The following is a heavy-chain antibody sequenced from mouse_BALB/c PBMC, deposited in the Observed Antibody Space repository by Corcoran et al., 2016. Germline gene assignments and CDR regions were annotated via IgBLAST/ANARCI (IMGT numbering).Heavy chain of an antibody. CDR1: GFNIKDTY. D-gene: IGHD2-1*01. CDR2: IDPANGST. Sequence: EVQLQQSGAGLVKPGASVKLSCTASGFNIKDTYMPWVKQRPEQGLEWIGRIDPANGSTKSDPKFQGKATMTADTSSNTVYLQLSSLTSEATAVYYCGRSREGNYVVYWGQGTTLTVSA. V-gene: IGHV14-3*02. CDR3: GRSREGNYVVY. J-gene: IGHJ2*01.